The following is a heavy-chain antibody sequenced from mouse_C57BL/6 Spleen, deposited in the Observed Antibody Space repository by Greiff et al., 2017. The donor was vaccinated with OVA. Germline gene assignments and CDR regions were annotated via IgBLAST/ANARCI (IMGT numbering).Heavy chain of an antibody. D-gene: IGHD2-2*01. CDR3: ARSGLGYAMDY. Sequence: QVQLQQPGAELVRPGTSVKLSCKASGYTFTSYWMHWVKQRPGQGLEWIGVIDPSASYTNYNQKFKGKATLTVDTSSSTAYMQLSSLTSEDSAVYYCARSGLGYAMDYWGQGTSVTVSS. CDR1: GYTFTSYW. CDR2: IDPSASYT. V-gene: IGHV1-59*01. J-gene: IGHJ4*01.